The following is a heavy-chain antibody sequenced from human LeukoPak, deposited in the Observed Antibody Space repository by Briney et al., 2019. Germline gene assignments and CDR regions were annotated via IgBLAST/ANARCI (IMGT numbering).Heavy chain of an antibody. D-gene: IGHD3-10*01. J-gene: IGHJ4*02. CDR1: GFTFSDYY. CDR2: ISSSGSTI. Sequence: KAGGSLRLSCAASGFTFSDYYMSWIRQAPGKGLEWVSYISSSGSTIYYADSVKGRFTISRDNAKNSLYLQMNSLRAEDTAVYYCARVELLWFGDPFDYWGQGTLVTVSS. V-gene: IGHV3-11*04. CDR3: ARVELLWFGDPFDY.